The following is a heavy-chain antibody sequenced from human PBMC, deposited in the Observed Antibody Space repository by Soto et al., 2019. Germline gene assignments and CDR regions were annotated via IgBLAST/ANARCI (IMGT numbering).Heavy chain of an antibody. CDR2: ISGSGANT. CDR3: AKGVLVVGAAGIRGFRWLDP. CDR1: GSTFSNFA. J-gene: IGHJ5*02. Sequence: GGSLRLSCEVSGSTFSNFAMSWVRQAPGKGLEWVASISGSGANTYYANSVTGRFTVSRDNSKHTLNLEMDSLRGDDTDLYYCAKGVLVVGAAGIRGFRWLDPWGHGTLVTVSS. V-gene: IGHV3-23*01. D-gene: IGHD2-2*02.